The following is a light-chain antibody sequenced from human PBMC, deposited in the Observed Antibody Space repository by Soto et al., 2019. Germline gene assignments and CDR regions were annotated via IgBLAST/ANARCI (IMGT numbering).Light chain of an antibody. CDR2: EVS. Sequence: QSVLTQPGSVSGSPGQSITISCTGTSSDVGSYNLVSWYQQHPGKAPKLMIYEVSKRPSGVSNRFSGSKSGNTASLTISGLQAEDEADYYCCSYAGSSTYVVFGGGTKLTVL. CDR3: CSYAGSSTYVV. J-gene: IGLJ2*01. V-gene: IGLV2-23*02. CDR1: SSDVGSYNL.